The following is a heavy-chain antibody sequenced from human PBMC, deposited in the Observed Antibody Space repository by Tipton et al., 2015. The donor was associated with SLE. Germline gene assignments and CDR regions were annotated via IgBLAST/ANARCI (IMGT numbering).Heavy chain of an antibody. D-gene: IGHD3-22*01. CDR1: GFTFSSHR. J-gene: IGHJ4*02. V-gene: IGHV3-48*01. Sequence: SLRLSCAASGFTFSSHRMNWVRQAPGKGLEWVSYIGFTPGSILYADSVKGRFTISRDNAKNSLYLQMNSLRAEDTAVYYCARASVASGFYLTDYWGQGTLVTVSS. CDR2: IGFTPGSI. CDR3: ARASVASGFYLTDY.